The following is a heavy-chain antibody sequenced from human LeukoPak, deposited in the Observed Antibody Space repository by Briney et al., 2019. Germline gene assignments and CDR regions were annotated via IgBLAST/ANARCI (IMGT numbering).Heavy chain of an antibody. CDR3: ARLRGNYFPDY. J-gene: IGHJ4*02. CDR2: IYYSGST. V-gene: IGHV4-59*01. Sequence: PSETLSLTCAVSGGSISGYYWSWIRQPPGKGLEWIGYIYYSGSTDYNPSLKSRVTISVDTSKNQFSLNLNSVTAADTAVYYCARLRGNYFPDYWGQGTLVTVSS. D-gene: IGHD4-11*01. CDR1: GGSISGYY.